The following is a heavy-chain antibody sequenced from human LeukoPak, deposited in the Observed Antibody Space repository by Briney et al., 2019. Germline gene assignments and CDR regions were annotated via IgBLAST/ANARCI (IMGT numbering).Heavy chain of an antibody. J-gene: IGHJ6*04. Sequence: GGSLTLSCAASGFTFSSYEMNWVRQAPGKGLEWVSYISSSGSTIYYADSVKGRFTISGDNAKNSLYLQMNSLRAEDMAVYYCAELGITMIGGVWGKGTTVTISS. D-gene: IGHD3-10*02. CDR3: AELGITMIGGV. CDR2: ISSSGSTI. CDR1: GFTFSSYE. V-gene: IGHV3-48*03.